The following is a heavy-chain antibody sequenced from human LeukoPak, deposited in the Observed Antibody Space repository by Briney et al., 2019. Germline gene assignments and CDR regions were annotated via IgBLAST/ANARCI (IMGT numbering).Heavy chain of an antibody. CDR3: ARVNGGSYSGWFDP. CDR2: IIPIFGTA. V-gene: IGHV1-69*05. D-gene: IGHD1-26*01. Sequence: ASVKVSCKASGGTFSSYAISWVRQAPGQGLEWMGGIIPIFGTANYAQKFQGRVTITTDESTSTAYMELSSLRSDDTAVYYCARVNGGSYSGWFDPWGQGTLVTVSS. CDR1: GGTFSSYA. J-gene: IGHJ5*02.